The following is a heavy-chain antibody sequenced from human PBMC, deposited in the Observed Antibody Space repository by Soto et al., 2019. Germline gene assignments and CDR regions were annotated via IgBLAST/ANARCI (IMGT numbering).Heavy chain of an antibody. Sequence: ASVKVSCKATGYTFSAYTMNWVRQAPGQSLEWLGWINAGSGNTKYSQNFQGRVSITRDTSASTVYMELTGLTSEDTAVYYCARDTETLGPRANDALDIWGQGTMVTVSS. CDR3: ARDTETLGPRANDALDI. CDR2: INAGSGNT. D-gene: IGHD3-3*02. CDR1: GYTFSAYT. V-gene: IGHV1-3*01. J-gene: IGHJ3*02.